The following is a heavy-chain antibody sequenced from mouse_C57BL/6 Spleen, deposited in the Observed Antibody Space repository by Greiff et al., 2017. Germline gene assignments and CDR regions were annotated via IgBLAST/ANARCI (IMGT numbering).Heavy chain of an antibody. CDR3: TTMNDDFHYFDY. D-gene: IGHD2-3*01. CDR2: IDPENGDT. Sequence: EVQLQQSGAELVRPGASVKLSCTASGFNIKDDYMHWVKQRPEQGLEWIGWIDPENGDTEYASKFQGKATITADTSSNTAYLQLSSLTSEDTAVXYYTTMNDDFHYFDYWGQGTTLTVSS. J-gene: IGHJ2*01. CDR1: GFNIKDDY. V-gene: IGHV14-4*01.